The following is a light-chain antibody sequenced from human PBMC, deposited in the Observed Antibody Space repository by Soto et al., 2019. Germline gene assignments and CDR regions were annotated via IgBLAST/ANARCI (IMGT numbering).Light chain of an antibody. Sequence: SVLTQPPSASGTPRQRVTISCSGSSSNIGSNTVNWYQQLPGTAPKLLIYSNNERPSGVPDRFSGSKSGTSASLAISGLQSEDEADFYCAAWDDSLNAYVIGTGTKVTVL. V-gene: IGLV1-44*01. CDR3: AAWDDSLNAYV. J-gene: IGLJ1*01. CDR1: SSNIGSNT. CDR2: SNN.